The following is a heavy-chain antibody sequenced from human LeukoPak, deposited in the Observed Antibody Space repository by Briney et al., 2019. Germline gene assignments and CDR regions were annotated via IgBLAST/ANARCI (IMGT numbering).Heavy chain of an antibody. Sequence: GGSLRLSCAASGFTFSSYAMSWVRQAPGKGLEWVSAISGSGGSTYYADSVKGRFTISRDNSRNTLHLQMNSLRAEDTAVYYCARRGDNWGFFDYWGQGTLVTVSS. V-gene: IGHV3-23*01. CDR3: ARRGDNWGFFDY. CDR2: ISGSGGST. J-gene: IGHJ4*02. D-gene: IGHD7-27*01. CDR1: GFTFSSYA.